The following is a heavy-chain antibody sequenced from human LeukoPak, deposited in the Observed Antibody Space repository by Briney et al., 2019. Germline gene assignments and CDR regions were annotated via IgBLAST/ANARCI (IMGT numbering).Heavy chain of an antibody. Sequence: GGSLRLSCAASGFTLDDYAMHWVRQAPGKGLEWVSGISWNSGSIGYADSVKGRFTISRDNAKNSLYLQMNSLRAEDTALYYCAKARPRGYSGYDPFDYWGQGTLVTVSS. CDR1: GFTLDDYA. CDR3: AKARPRGYSGYDPFDY. CDR2: ISWNSGSI. V-gene: IGHV3-9*01. D-gene: IGHD5-12*01. J-gene: IGHJ4*02.